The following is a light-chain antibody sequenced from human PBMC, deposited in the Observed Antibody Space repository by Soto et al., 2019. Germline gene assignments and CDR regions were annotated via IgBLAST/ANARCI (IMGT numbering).Light chain of an antibody. CDR3: SSFAGSYSPYV. V-gene: IGLV2-8*01. CDR2: QVN. CDR1: SSDIGVYDF. Sequence: QSVLTQPPSASGSPGQSVTISCTGTSSDIGVYDFVSWYQQHPGKAPKVIIYQVNKRPSGVPDRFSGSKSGNTASLTVSGVRPVDEADYFCSSFAGSYSPYVFGTGTKLTVL. J-gene: IGLJ1*01.